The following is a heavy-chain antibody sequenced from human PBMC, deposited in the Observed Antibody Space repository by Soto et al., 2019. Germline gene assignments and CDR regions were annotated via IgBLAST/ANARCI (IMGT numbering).Heavy chain of an antibody. V-gene: IGHV2-5*02. D-gene: IGHD6-19*01. J-gene: IGHJ4*02. CDR2: IHWDDDK. CDR1: GFSLNTRGVG. Sequence: QITLKESGPTLVIPTQTLTLTCTFSGFSLNTRGVGVGWIRQPPGKALEWVALIHWDDDKRYSPSLRNTLTITKDTSKNQGVLIMTNMDPVDTATYYCAYRPIVLGSGWNFDFWGQGILVTVSS. CDR3: AYRPIVLGSGWNFDF.